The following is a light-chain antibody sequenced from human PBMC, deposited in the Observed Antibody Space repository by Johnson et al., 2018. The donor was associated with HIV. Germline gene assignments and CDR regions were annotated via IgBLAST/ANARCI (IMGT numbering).Light chain of an antibody. CDR2: ENN. Sequence: QSVLTQPPSVSAAPGQKVTISCSGSSSNIGNNYVSWYQQLPGTAPKLLIYENNKRPSGIPDRFSGSKSGTSATLGITGLQTGAEGDYYCGTWHTSLSGGGVFGTGTKVTVL. CDR1: SSNIGNNY. J-gene: IGLJ1*01. CDR3: GTWHTSLSGGGV. V-gene: IGLV1-51*02.